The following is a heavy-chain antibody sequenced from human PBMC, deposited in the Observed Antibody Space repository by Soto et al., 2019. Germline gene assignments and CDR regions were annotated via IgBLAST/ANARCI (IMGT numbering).Heavy chain of an antibody. Sequence: QVQLQESGPGLVKPSETLSLTCTVSGGSIGSYYWSWIRQPPGKGLEWIGYIYYSGITKYNPSLKSRVTMSVDTSKNRFSLKLSSVTAADTAVYYCASGEQCLLDYWGPGSLVTVSS. CDR3: ASGEQCLLDY. J-gene: IGHJ4*02. CDR2: IYYSGIT. CDR1: GGSIGSYY. V-gene: IGHV4-59*01. D-gene: IGHD6-19*01.